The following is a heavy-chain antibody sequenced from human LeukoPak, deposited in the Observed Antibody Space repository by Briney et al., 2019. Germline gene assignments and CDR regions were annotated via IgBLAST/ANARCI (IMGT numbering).Heavy chain of an antibody. Sequence: GRSLRLSCAASGFTFSSYGMYWVRQAPGKGLEWVAVISYDGSNKYYADSVKGRFTISRDNSENTLCLQMNSLRAEDTAVYYCAKDTHEYYDSRGYLLDFWGQGTLVTVSS. V-gene: IGHV3-30*18. CDR2: ISYDGSNK. CDR1: GFTFSSYG. CDR3: AKDTHEYYDSRGYLLDF. D-gene: IGHD3-22*01. J-gene: IGHJ4*02.